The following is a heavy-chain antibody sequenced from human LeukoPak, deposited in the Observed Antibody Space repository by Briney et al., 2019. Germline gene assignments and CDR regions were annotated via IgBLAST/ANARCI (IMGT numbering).Heavy chain of an antibody. CDR3: ARGYSGTSRDYYYMDV. J-gene: IGHJ6*03. D-gene: IGHD1-26*01. CDR2: IYHSGST. Sequence: SETLSLTCAVSGGSISSSNWWSWVRQPPGKGLEWIGEIYHSGSTNYNPSLKSRVTISVDKSKNQFSLKLSSVTAADTAVYYCARGYSGTSRDYYYMDVWGKGTTVTVSS. CDR1: GGSISSSNW. V-gene: IGHV4-4*02.